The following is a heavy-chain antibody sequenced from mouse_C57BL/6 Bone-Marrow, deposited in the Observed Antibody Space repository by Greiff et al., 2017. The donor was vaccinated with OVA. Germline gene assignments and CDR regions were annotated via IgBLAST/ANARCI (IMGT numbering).Heavy chain of an antibody. V-gene: IGHV1-15*01. J-gene: IGHJ4*01. CDR2: IDPETGGT. CDR1: GYTFTDYE. D-gene: IGHD2-3*01. CDR3: TRDGYHHYYAMDY. Sequence: QVQLQQSGAELVRPGASVTLSCKASGYTFTDYEMHWVKQRPVHGLEWIGDIDPETGGTSYNQKFKGKAILTADKSSSTAYMELRSLTSEDSAVYYCTRDGYHHYYAMDYWGQGTSVTVSS.